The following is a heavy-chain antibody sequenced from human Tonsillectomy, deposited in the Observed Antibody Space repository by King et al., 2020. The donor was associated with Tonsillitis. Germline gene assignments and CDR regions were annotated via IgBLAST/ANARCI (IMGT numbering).Heavy chain of an antibody. D-gene: IGHD2-2*02. Sequence: HVQLVESGGGVVQPGRSLRLSCAASGFTFSSYAMHWVRQAPGKGLEWVALISYDGSNKYYADSVKGRFTISRDNSKNTLYLQMNSLRAEDTAVYYCARVGRYTTLMRYYFDYWAQGTLVTVSS. CDR1: GFTFSSYA. J-gene: IGHJ4*02. CDR2: ISYDGSNK. CDR3: ARVGRYTTLMRYYFDY. V-gene: IGHV3-30-3*01.